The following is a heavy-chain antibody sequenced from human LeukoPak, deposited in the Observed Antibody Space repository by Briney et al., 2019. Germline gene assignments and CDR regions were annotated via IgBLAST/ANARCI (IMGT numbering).Heavy chain of an antibody. D-gene: IGHD1-1*01. J-gene: IGHJ5*02. CDR1: GFTFSSYA. CDR2: ISYDGSNK. CDR3: AKGNWNDGGLRFDP. Sequence: PGRSLRLSCAASGFTFSSYAMHWVRQAPGKGLEWVAVISYDGSNKYYADSVKGRFTISRDNSKNTLYLQMNSLRAEDTAVYYCAKGNWNDGGLRFDPWGQGTLVTVSP. V-gene: IGHV3-30-3*01.